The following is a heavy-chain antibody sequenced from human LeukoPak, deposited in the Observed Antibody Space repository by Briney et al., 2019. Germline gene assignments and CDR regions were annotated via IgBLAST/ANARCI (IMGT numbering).Heavy chain of an antibody. CDR1: GFTFTYAY. CDR2: IYSGGST. D-gene: IGHD5-24*01. V-gene: IGHV3-53*01. CDR3: ARGSGDGYRLDQ. Sequence: GGSLRLSCAASGFTFTYAYMSWVRQAPGKGLEWVSIIYSGGSTYYADSVKGRFTLSRDNSKNTLYLQMNSLRAEDTAVYYCARGSGDGYRLDQWGQGTLVSVSS. J-gene: IGHJ5*02.